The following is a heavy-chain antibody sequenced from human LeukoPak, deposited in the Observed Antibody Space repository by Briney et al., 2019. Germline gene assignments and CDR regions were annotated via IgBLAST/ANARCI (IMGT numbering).Heavy chain of an antibody. V-gene: IGHV3-23*01. CDR2: ISGSGGST. CDR1: GFTFSSYA. CDR3: AKGGCSSTSCYSDY. D-gene: IGHD2-2*01. J-gene: IGHJ4*02. Sequence: GGSLRLSCAASGFTFSSYAMSWVRQAPGKGLKWVSAISGSGGSTYYADSVKGRFTISRDNSKNTLYLQMNSLRAEDTAVYYCAKGGCSSTSCYSDYWGQGTLVTVSS.